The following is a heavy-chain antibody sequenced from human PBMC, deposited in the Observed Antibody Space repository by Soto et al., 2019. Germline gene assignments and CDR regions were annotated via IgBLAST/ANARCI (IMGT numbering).Heavy chain of an antibody. CDR3: ARESAVVVAATRNYYMDV. CDR1: GYTFTSYA. J-gene: IGHJ6*03. CDR2: INAGNGNT. D-gene: IGHD2-15*01. V-gene: IGHV1-3*01. Sequence: ASVKVSCKASGYTFTSYATHWVRQAPGQRLEWMGWINAGNGNTKYSQKFQGRVTITRDTSASTAYMELSSLRSEDTAVYYCARESAVVVAATRNYYMDVWGKGTTVTVSS.